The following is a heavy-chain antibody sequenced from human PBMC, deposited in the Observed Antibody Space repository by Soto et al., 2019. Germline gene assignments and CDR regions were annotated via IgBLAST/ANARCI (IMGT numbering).Heavy chain of an antibody. CDR3: VRERGPFDAFDI. V-gene: IGHV3-7*01. CDR2: IKWDASEK. CDR1: GFTFGYYW. J-gene: IGHJ3*02. Sequence: GGSLRLSCAASGFTFGYYWMSWVRQAPGKGLEWLATIKWDASEKKYVDSVKGRFTMSRDNAKNSVYLQMDSLRAEDTAVYFCVRERGPFDAFDIWGQGTMVTVSS.